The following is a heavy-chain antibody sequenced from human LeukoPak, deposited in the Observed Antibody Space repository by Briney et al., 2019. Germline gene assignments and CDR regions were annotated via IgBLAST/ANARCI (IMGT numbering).Heavy chain of an antibody. CDR3: ARDLIVPAAMDSYYYYGMDV. CDR2: IIPILGIA. Sequence: SVKVSCKASGGTFSSYAISWVRQAPGQGLEWMGRIIPILGIANYAQKFQGRVTITADKSTSTAYMELSSLRSEDTAVYYCARDLIVPAAMDSYYYYGMDVWGQGTTVTVSS. J-gene: IGHJ6*02. V-gene: IGHV1-69*04. CDR1: GGTFSSYA. D-gene: IGHD2-2*01.